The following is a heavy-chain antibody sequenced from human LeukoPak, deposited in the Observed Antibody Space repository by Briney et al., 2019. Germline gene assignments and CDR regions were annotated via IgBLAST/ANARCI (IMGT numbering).Heavy chain of an antibody. Sequence: ASVKVSCKASGGTFSSYAISWVRQAPGQGLERMGGIIPIFGTANYAQKFQGRVTITADESTSTAYMELSSLRSEDTAVYYCARLCWGNQLAGFDSWGQGTLVTVSS. CDR3: ARLCWGNQLAGFDS. D-gene: IGHD3-10*02. J-gene: IGHJ4*02. V-gene: IGHV1-69*13. CDR1: GGTFSSYA. CDR2: IIPIFGTA.